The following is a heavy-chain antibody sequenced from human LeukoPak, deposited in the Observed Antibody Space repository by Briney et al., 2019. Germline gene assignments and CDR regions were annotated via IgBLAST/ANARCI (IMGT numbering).Heavy chain of an antibody. J-gene: IGHJ4*02. CDR1: GFPFIHAW. CDR2: IYSGGST. Sequence: PGGSLRLSCAASGFPFIHAWMSWVRQAPGKGLEWVSVIYSGGSTYYADSVKGRFTISRDNSKNTLYLQMNSLRAEDTAVYYCARIGLGKGYFDYWGQGTLVTVSS. CDR3: ARIGLGKGYFDY. V-gene: IGHV3-66*01. D-gene: IGHD3-10*01.